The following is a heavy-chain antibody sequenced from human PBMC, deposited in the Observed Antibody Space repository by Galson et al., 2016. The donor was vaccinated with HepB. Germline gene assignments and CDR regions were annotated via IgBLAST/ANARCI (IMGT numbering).Heavy chain of an antibody. CDR1: GFTFTTSA. CDR2: IVVGSGNT. CDR3: AALNDSSGYYARVKGDP. J-gene: IGHJ5*02. V-gene: IGHV1-58*01. D-gene: IGHD3-22*01. Sequence: SVKVSCKASGFTFTTSAVQWVRQARGQRLEWMGWIVVGSGNTNYAQKFQERVTITRDMSTTTAYMELSSLSSEDTAVYYCAALNDSSGYYARVKGDPWGQGTLVTVSS.